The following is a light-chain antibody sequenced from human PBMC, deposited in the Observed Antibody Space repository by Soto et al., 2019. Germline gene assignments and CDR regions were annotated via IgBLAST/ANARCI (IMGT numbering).Light chain of an antibody. V-gene: IGKV1-5*01. CDR3: QQYNRYSGT. CDR2: DAS. J-gene: IGKJ1*01. CDR1: QSISSW. Sequence: DIQMTQSPSTLSASVGDRVTITCRASQSISSWLAWYQQKPGKAPKLLIYDASSLESGVPSRFSGSGSGTEFTLTISSLQPDDFANYYCQQYNRYSGTFGQGTKVDIK.